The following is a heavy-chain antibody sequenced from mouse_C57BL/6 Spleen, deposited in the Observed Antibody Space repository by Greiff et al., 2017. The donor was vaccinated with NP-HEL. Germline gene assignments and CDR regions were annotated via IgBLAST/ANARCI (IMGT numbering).Heavy chain of an antibody. Sequence: EVKLVESGGGLVKPGGSLKLSCAASGFTFSSYAMSWVRQTPEKRLEWVATISDGGSYTYYPDNVKGRFTISRDNAKNNLYLQMSHLKSEDTAMYYCALDGYYLHWYFDVWGTGTTVTVSS. D-gene: IGHD2-3*01. CDR1: GFTFSSYA. CDR3: ALDGYYLHWYFDV. J-gene: IGHJ1*03. CDR2: ISDGGSYT. V-gene: IGHV5-4*03.